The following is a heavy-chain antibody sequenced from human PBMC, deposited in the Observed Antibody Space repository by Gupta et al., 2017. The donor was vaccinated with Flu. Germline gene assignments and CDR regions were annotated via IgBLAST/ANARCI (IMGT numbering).Heavy chain of an antibody. CDR3: ASKNPRGNRGYYGMDV. CDR2: ISSSSSTI. Sequence: EVQLVESGGGLVQPGGSLRLSCAASGFTFSSYSMNWFRQAPGKGLEWVSYISSSSSTIYYADSVKGRFTISRDNAKNSLYLQMNSLRDEDTAVYYCASKNPRGNRGYYGMDVWGQGTTVTVSS. CDR1: GFTFSSYS. V-gene: IGHV3-48*02. D-gene: IGHD3-10*01. J-gene: IGHJ6*02.